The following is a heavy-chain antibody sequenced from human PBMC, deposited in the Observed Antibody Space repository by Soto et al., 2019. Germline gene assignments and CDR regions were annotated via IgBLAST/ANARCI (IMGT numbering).Heavy chain of an antibody. CDR1: GINFNNHA. Sequence: GGSLRLSCAASGINFNNHAMDWVRQAPGKGLEWVSYIDKIGRTIYYADSVKGRFTISRDNTKNSLYLQMSSLGAEDTAVYYCARDLTGYTMDVWGQGTTVTVSS. D-gene: IGHD3-9*01. J-gene: IGHJ6*02. CDR3: ARDLTGYTMDV. V-gene: IGHV3-48*03. CDR2: IDKIGRTI.